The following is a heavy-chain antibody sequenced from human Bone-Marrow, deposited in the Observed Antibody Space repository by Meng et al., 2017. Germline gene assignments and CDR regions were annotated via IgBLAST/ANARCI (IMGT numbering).Heavy chain of an antibody. Sequence: QGQRQESGPGRVKPSQTLSPTCAVSGGSISSSNWWNWVRQPPGKGLEWIGEMYHSGTTSYNPSLKSRVTISVDTSKNQFSLKLRFVTAADTAVYYCAREGRSHQVGVSVYWGQGNLVTVSS. CDR1: GGSISSSNW. V-gene: IGHV4-4*02. CDR2: MYHSGTT. CDR3: AREGRSHQVGVSVY. J-gene: IGHJ4*02. D-gene: IGHD2-21*01.